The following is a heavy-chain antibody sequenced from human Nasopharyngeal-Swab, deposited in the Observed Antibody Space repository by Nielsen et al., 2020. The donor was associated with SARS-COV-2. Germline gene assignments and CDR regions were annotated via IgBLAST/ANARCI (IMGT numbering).Heavy chain of an antibody. CDR2: ISSAGTSI. V-gene: IGHV3-21*05. D-gene: IGHD3-16*02. Sequence: GESLKISCVASGFIFSSYSMNWVRQAPGKGLEWVSYISSAGTSIYYADSVKGRFTISRDNAKNSLYLQMNSLRAEDTAVYYCARDDYVWGSYRYREYNWFDPWGQGTLVTVSS. J-gene: IGHJ5*02. CDR3: ARDDYVWGSYRYREYNWFDP. CDR1: GFIFSSYS.